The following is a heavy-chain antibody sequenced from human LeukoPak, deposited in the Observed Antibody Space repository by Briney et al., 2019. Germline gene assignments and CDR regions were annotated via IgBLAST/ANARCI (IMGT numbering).Heavy chain of an antibody. J-gene: IGHJ4*02. Sequence: GGSLRLSCAASGFTFSDYYMSWIRQAPGKGLEWVSYISSSGSTIYYADSVKGRFTISKDDAKNSLYLQINSLRAEDTAVYYCARRVLEWLSPFDYWGQGTLVTVSS. V-gene: IGHV3-11*04. CDR3: ARRVLEWLSPFDY. CDR2: ISSSGSTI. CDR1: GFTFSDYY. D-gene: IGHD3-3*01.